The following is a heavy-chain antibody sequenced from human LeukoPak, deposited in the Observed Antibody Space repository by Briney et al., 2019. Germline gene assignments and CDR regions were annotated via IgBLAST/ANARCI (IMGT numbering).Heavy chain of an antibody. Sequence: SETLSLTCTVSGGSISDSTYYWGWIRQPPGKGLEWIGYIYYSGSTNYNPSLKSRVTISVDTSKNQFSLKLSSVTAADTAVYYCARGVSSSVVDWYFDLWGRGTLVTVSS. V-gene: IGHV4-61*05. CDR3: ARGVSSSVVDWYFDL. D-gene: IGHD4-23*01. J-gene: IGHJ2*01. CDR2: IYYSGST. CDR1: GGSISDSTYY.